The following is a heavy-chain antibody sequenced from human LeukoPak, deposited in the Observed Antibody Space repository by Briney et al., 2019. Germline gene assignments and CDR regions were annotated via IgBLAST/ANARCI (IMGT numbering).Heavy chain of an antibody. D-gene: IGHD6-19*01. CDR3: ARAPYTSGWYRGDNDY. V-gene: IGHV3-48*01. CDR2: ITGSSGTR. Sequence: GGSLRLSCAASGFTFSSYSMNWVRQAPGKGLEWGSYITGSSGTRYYADSVKGRFTISRDNAKNSLYLQMNSLRAEDTAVYYCARAPYTSGWYRGDNDYWGQGTLVTVSS. J-gene: IGHJ4*02. CDR1: GFTFSSYS.